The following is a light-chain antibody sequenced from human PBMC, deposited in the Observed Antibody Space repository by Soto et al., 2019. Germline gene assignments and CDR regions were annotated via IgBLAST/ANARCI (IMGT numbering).Light chain of an antibody. V-gene: IGKV3-20*01. CDR1: QSVSSSY. J-gene: IGKJ1*01. Sequence: EIVLTQSPGTLSLSPGERDTLSCRASQSVSSSYLAWYQQKPGQGPRLLIYGASSRATGIPDRFSGSGSGTDFTLTISRLEPEDFAVYYCQQYGSSLWTFGQGTKVEIK. CDR2: GAS. CDR3: QQYGSSLWT.